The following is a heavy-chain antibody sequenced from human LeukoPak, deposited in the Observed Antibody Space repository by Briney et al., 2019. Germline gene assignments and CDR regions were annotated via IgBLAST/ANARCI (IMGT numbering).Heavy chain of an antibody. Sequence: SQTLSLTCTVSGGSISSGDYYWSWIRQPPGKGLEWIGYIYYSGSTYYNPSLKSRVTISVDTSKNQFSLKLSSVTAADTAVYYCARGAGVAMDFSGGSFDYWGQGTLVTVSS. CDR1: GGSISSGDYY. CDR2: IYYSGST. CDR3: ARGAGVAMDFSGGSFDY. J-gene: IGHJ4*02. V-gene: IGHV4-30-4*08. D-gene: IGHD3-3*01.